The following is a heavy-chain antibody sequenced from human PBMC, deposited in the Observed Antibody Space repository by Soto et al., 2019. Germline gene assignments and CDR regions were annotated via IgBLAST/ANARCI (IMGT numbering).Heavy chain of an antibody. CDR1: GGSISSSSYF. CDR3: SRRAPEGFDP. CDR2: IDYRGST. Sequence: PSETLSLTCTVPGGSISSSSYFWAWIRQTPGKGLEWIASIDYRGSTYTNPSLNNRVVISVAASKNQVSLKLVSVTAADTALYYCSRRAPEGFDPWGQGTLVTVSS. V-gene: IGHV4-39*01. J-gene: IGHJ5*02.